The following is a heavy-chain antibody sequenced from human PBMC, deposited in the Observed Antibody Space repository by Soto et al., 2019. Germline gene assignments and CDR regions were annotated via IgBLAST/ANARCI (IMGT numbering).Heavy chain of an antibody. CDR1: GGTFSSYA. Sequence: ASVKVSCKAPGGTFSSYAISWVRQAPGQGLEWMGGIIPIFGTANYAQKFQGRVTITADESTSTAYMELSSLRSEDTAVYYCASTITMIVVPKGPLDYWGQGTLVTVSS. V-gene: IGHV1-69*13. CDR2: IIPIFGTA. CDR3: ASTITMIVVPKGPLDY. D-gene: IGHD3-22*01. J-gene: IGHJ4*02.